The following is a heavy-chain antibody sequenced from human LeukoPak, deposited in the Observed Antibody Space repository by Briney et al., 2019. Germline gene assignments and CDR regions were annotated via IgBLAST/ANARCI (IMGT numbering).Heavy chain of an antibody. CDR1: GGSFSGYY. J-gene: IGHJ6*03. V-gene: IGHV4-34*01. CDR3: ARVRRYSSSWYPNYYYYMDV. CDR2: INHSGST. Sequence: SETLSLTCAVYGGSFSGYYWSWIRQPPGKGLEWIGEINHSGSTNYNPSLKSRVTISVDTSKNQFSLKLSSVTAADTAVYYCARVRRYSSSWYPNYYYYMDVWGKGTTVTVSS. D-gene: IGHD6-13*01.